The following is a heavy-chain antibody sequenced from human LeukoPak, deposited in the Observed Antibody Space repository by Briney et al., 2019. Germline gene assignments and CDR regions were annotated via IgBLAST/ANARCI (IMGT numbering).Heavy chain of an antibody. Sequence: PSGTLSLTCGVSGGSISSTNWWSWVRQPPGQGLEWIGEISLSGVTNYNPSLKSRVTMSLDRSKNHLSLTLTSVTAADTAVYYCSRESGAFSPFGYWGQGTLVTVSS. CDR2: ISLSGVT. V-gene: IGHV4-4*02. D-gene: IGHD1-26*01. J-gene: IGHJ4*02. CDR3: SRESGAFSPFGY. CDR1: GGSISSTNW.